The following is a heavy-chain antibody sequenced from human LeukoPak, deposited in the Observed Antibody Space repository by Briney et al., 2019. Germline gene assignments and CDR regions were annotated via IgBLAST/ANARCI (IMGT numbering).Heavy chain of an antibody. CDR1: GFTVSSNY. CDR2: IYSGGST. CDR3: AELGITMIGGV. Sequence: GGSLRLSCAASGFTVSSNYMSWVRQAPGKGLEWVSVIYSGGSTFYADSVKGRFTISRDNAKNSLYLQMNSLRAEDTAVYYCAELGITMIGGVWGKGTTVTISS. D-gene: IGHD3-10*02. V-gene: IGHV3-53*01. J-gene: IGHJ6*04.